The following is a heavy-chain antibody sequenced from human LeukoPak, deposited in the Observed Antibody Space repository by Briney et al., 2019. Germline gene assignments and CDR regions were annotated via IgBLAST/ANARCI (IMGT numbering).Heavy chain of an antibody. CDR3: ARSGGYADYYYYGMDV. D-gene: IGHD3-22*01. J-gene: IGHJ6*02. CDR2: ISSSGSTI. CDR1: GFTFSSYE. V-gene: IGHV3-48*03. Sequence: GGSLRLSCAASGFTFSSYEMNWVRQAPGKGLEWVSYISSSGSTIYYADSVKGRFTISRDNAKNSLYLQMNSLRDEDTAVYYCARSGGYADYYYYGMDVWGQGTTVTV.